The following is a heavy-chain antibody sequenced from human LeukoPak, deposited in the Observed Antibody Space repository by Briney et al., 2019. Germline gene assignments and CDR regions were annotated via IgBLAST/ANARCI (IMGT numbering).Heavy chain of an antibody. D-gene: IGHD3-10*01. CDR3: AGKKRYYGSGSYFY. Sequence: SETLSLTCTVSGGSISSSSYYWGWIRQPPGKGLEWIGSIYYSGSTYYNPSLKSRVTISVDTSKNQFSLKLSSVTAADTAVYYCAGKKRYYGSGSYFYWGQGTLVTVAS. CDR2: IYYSGST. CDR1: GGSISSSSYY. J-gene: IGHJ4*02. V-gene: IGHV4-39*07.